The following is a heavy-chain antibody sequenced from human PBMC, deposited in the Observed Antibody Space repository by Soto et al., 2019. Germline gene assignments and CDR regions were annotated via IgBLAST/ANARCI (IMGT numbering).Heavy chain of an antibody. J-gene: IGHJ6*02. CDR1: GYTLTELS. V-gene: IGHV1-24*01. Sequence: ASVKVSCKVSGYTLTELSMHWVRQAPGKGLEWMGGFDPEDGETIYAQKFQGRVTMTEDTSTDTAYMELSSLRSEDTAVYYCATREYETGTTSRPPYYYYGMDVWGQGTTVTVSS. CDR3: ATREYETGTTSRPPYYYYGMDV. D-gene: IGHD1-1*01. CDR2: FDPEDGET.